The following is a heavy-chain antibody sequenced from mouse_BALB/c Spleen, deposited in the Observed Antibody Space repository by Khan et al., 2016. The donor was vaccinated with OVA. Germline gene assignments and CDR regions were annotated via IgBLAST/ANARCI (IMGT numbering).Heavy chain of an antibody. J-gene: IGHJ4*01. CDR3: ARDGSRYNYAMDY. CDR1: GYSITSDYA. D-gene: IGHD2-3*01. Sequence: EVRLQESGPGLVKPSQSLSLTCTVTGYSITSDYAWNWIRQFPGNKLEWMGYISYSGSTNYNPALKSRISITLDTSKNQFFLQLKSVTTEDTATYYCARDGSRYNYAMDYWGQGTTVTVSS. V-gene: IGHV3-2*02. CDR2: ISYSGST.